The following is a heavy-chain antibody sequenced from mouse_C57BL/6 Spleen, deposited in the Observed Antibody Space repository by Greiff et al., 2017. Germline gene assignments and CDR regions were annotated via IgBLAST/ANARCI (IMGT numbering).Heavy chain of an antibody. V-gene: IGHV1-64*01. D-gene: IGHD4-1*01. Sequence: VQLQQPGAELVKPGASVKLSCKASGYTFTSYWMHWVKQRPGQGLEWIGMIHPNSGSTNYNEKFKSKATLTVDKSSGTAYMQLSILTSEDSAVYYCARTTKLGPYYFDYWGQGTTLTVSS. CDR1: GYTFTSYW. J-gene: IGHJ2*01. CDR3: ARTTKLGPYYFDY. CDR2: IHPNSGST.